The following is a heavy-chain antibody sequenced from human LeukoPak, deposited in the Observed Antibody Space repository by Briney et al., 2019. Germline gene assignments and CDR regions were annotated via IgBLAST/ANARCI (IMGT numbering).Heavy chain of an antibody. CDR3: ARLVPQKWELPGKWFDP. CDR2: ISTYNGHT. D-gene: IGHD1-26*01. J-gene: IGHJ5*02. V-gene: IGHV1-18*01. Sequence: ASVKVSCKASGYTFNSYGISWVRQAPGQGLEWMGWISTYNGHTNYAQKLQGRVTMTTDTSTSTVYMELRSLRSDDTAVYYCARLVPQKWELPGKWFDPWGQGTLVTVSS. CDR1: GYTFNSYG.